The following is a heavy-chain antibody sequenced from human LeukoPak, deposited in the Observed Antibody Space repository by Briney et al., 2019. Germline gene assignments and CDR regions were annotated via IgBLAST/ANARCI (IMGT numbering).Heavy chain of an antibody. CDR2: IYPGDSDS. CDR3: ARHGADNGDYGYNAMDV. V-gene: IGHV5-51*01. D-gene: IGHD4-17*01. CDR1: GYSFNSYW. J-gene: IGHJ6*02. Sequence: GESLKTSCKASGYSFNSYWIGWVRQMPGKGLEWMGIIYPGDSDSRYSPSFQGRVTISADKSISTAYLQWSSLRASDTAIYYCARHGADNGDYGYNAMDVWGQGTTVTVSS.